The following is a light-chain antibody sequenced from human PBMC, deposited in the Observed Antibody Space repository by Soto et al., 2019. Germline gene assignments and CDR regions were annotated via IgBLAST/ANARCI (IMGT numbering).Light chain of an antibody. J-gene: IGLJ3*02. Sequence: QSVLTQPPSASGTPGQRVTISCSGTTSNIGSNTVSWYHHLPGTAPKLLFYSNDQRPSGVPDRFSGSKSGTSASLAISGLQSEDEADYYCAIWDLTLSAWVFGGGTKLTVL. CDR3: AIWDLTLSAWV. V-gene: IGLV1-44*01. CDR2: SND. CDR1: TSNIGSNT.